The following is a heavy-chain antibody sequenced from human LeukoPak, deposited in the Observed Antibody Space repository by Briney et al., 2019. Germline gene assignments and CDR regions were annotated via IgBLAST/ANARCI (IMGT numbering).Heavy chain of an antibody. V-gene: IGHV3-7*01. CDR2: IKQDGSDE. J-gene: IGHJ4*02. D-gene: IGHD4/OR15-4a*01. CDR1: TFSFINYW. CDR3: ARDTLGEGEDANYAVYYFDY. Sequence: GGSLRLSCAASTFSFINYWMAWVRQAPGKGLEWVANIKQDGSDEYYVDSVKGRFIISRDNAKKTLFLQMNSLRADDTAVYYCARDTLGEGEDANYAVYYFDYWGQGTVVTVSS.